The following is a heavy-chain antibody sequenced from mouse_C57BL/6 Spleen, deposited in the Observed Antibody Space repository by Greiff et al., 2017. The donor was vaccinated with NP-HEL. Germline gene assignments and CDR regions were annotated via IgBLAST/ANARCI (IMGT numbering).Heavy chain of an antibody. CDR3: ARHAAYGESFFDY. V-gene: IGHV5-6*02. CDR1: GFTFSSYG. CDR2: ISSGGGYT. J-gene: IGHJ2*01. Sequence: EVMLVESGGDLVKPGGSLKLSCAASGFTFSSYGMSWVRQTPDKRLEWVATISSGGGYTNYPDSVKGRFTISRDNAKNTLYLKMSSLKSEDTAMYYCARHAAYGESFFDYWGQGTTLTVSS. D-gene: IGHD1-2*01.